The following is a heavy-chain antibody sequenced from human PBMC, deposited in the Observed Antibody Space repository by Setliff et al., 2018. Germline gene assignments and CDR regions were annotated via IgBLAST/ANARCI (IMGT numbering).Heavy chain of an antibody. J-gene: IGHJ4*02. Sequence: LSLTCAASGLTFSSSAMHWVRQAPGKELEYVSAISSDGSRTYYGDSVKGRFTISRDNAKNSLYLQMNSLRAEDTAVYYCASGHRYGYLFEYWGQGTLVTVSS. CDR1: GLTFSSSA. CDR3: ASGHRYGYLFEY. D-gene: IGHD5-18*01. CDR2: ISSDGSRT. V-gene: IGHV3-64*02.